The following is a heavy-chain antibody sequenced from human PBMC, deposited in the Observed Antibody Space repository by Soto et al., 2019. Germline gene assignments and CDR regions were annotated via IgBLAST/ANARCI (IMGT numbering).Heavy chain of an antibody. CDR1: GFSLTTTGVG. CDR3: AHRLCDNSCYWDGGYFDF. Sequence: QITLKESGPTLVKPTQTLTLTCTFSGFSLTTTGVGVGWIRQPPGKALECLALIYWDDDKLYSPSLKSRLTIPKDTSKNQVVLTMTNMDPVDTATYYCAHRLCDNSCYWDGGYFDFWGQGTLVTVSS. J-gene: IGHJ4*02. CDR2: IYWDDDK. V-gene: IGHV2-5*02. D-gene: IGHD2-15*01.